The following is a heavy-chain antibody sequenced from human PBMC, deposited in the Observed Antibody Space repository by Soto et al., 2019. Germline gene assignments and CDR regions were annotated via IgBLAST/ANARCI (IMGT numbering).Heavy chain of an antibody. CDR1: GGSISSYY. V-gene: IGHV4-59*01. CDR2: IYYSGST. CDR3: ARAIDSAYYDILTGYYPFDP. J-gene: IGHJ5*02. D-gene: IGHD3-9*01. Sequence: PSETLSLTCTVSGGSISSYYWSWIRQPPGKGLEWIGYIYYSGSTNYNPSLKSRVTISVDTSKNQFSLKLSSVTAADTAVYYCARAIDSAYYDILTGYYPFDPWGQGTLVTVSS.